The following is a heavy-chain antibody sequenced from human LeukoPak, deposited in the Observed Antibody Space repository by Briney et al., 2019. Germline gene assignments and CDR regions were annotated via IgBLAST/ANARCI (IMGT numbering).Heavy chain of an antibody. CDR3: ARGGRGHYYYYMNV. J-gene: IGHJ6*03. Sequence: SESLSLTCAVYGVSFSGYYRSWIRQPPGKGLEWIGAINHSGGTNYNPSLKSRVTISVENSKNQFSLKVSSVTAADTAVYYCARGGRGHYYYYMNVGGKGTTVTVPS. V-gene: IGHV4-34*01. CDR2: INHSGGT. CDR1: GVSFSGYY.